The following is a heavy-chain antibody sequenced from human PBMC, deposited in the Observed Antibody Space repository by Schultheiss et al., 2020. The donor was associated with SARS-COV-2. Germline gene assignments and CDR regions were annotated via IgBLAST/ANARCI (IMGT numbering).Heavy chain of an antibody. V-gene: IGHV3-48*03. J-gene: IGHJ4*01. D-gene: IGHD4-11*01. CDR2: ISSTGRSM. CDR1: GSPFSYYD. CDR3: AREGVTTGTTFLEQ. Sequence: GGSLRLSCATSGSPFSYYDMNWVRQAPGKGLEWISYISSTGRSMHYADSVKGRFTVSRDNAKNSLYLHMNSLRAEDTAVYYCAREGVTTGTTFLEQWGHGTLVTVSS.